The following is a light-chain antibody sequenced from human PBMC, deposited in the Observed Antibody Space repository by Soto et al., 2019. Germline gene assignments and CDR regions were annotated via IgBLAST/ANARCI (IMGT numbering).Light chain of an antibody. J-gene: IGKJ2*01. V-gene: IGKV4-1*01. CDR2: WAS. CDR1: QSGLYSSNNKNY. Sequence: DIVMTQSPDSLAVSPGERATINCKSSQSGLYSSNNKNYLAWYQQKPGQPPKLLIYWASTRESGVPDRFSGSGSGTDFTLTISSLQAEDVAVYYCQQYYSTLYTFGQGTKLEIK. CDR3: QQYYSTLYT.